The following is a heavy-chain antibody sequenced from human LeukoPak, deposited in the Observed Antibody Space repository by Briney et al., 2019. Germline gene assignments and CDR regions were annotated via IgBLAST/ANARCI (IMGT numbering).Heavy chain of an antibody. D-gene: IGHD2-2*01. Sequence: GVSLRLSCADSRFTFSSYTMNWVRQAPGKGLEWVSGISASEVSTYYADSVKGRFTISRDNSKNTLYLHMDRLGTEDTAVYYCASMPSTEIYFFYYMDVWGKGTTVTVSS. V-gene: IGHV3-23*01. CDR2: ISASEVST. CDR3: ASMPSTEIYFFYYMDV. J-gene: IGHJ6*03. CDR1: RFTFSSYT.